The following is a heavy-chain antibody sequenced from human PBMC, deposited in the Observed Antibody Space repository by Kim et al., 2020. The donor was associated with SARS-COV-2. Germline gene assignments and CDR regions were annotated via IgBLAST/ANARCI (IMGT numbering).Heavy chain of an antibody. Sequence: ASVKVSCKASGYTFTSYGISWVRQAPGQGLEWMGWISAYNGNTNYAQKLQGRVTMTTDTSTSTAYMELRSLRSDDTAVYYCAREIYGKSSIFRWFDPWGQGALVTVSS. CDR2: ISAYNGNT. J-gene: IGHJ5*02. CDR3: AREIYGKSSIFRWFDP. CDR1: GYTFTSYG. V-gene: IGHV1-18*01. D-gene: IGHD6-13*01.